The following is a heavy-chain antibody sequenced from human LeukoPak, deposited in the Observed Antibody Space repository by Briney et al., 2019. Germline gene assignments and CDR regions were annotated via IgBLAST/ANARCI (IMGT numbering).Heavy chain of an antibody. V-gene: IGHV3-7*01. CDR2: IKQDGSEK. D-gene: IGHD2-21*02. Sequence: GSLRLSCTASGFTFSSYWMSWIRQAPGKGLEWVANIKQDGSEKDYVDSVKGRFTISRDNPKNSLYLQMNSLRAEDTAVYYCARYCGGDCYGMDVWGQGTMVTVSS. CDR1: GFTFSSYW. CDR3: ARYCGGDCYGMDV. J-gene: IGHJ6*02.